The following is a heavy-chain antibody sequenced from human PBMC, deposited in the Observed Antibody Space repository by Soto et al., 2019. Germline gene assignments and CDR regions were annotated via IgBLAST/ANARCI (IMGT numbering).Heavy chain of an antibody. D-gene: IGHD4-17*01. J-gene: IGHJ4*02. V-gene: IGHV4-34*01. Sequence: PSETLSLTCAVYGGSFSGYYRSWIRQPPGKGLEWIGEINHSGSTNYNPSLKSRVTISVDTSKNQFSLKLSSVTAADSAVYYCARGMTTVTDVDYWGQGTLVTVSS. CDR2: INHSGST. CDR3: ARGMTTVTDVDY. CDR1: GGSFSGYY.